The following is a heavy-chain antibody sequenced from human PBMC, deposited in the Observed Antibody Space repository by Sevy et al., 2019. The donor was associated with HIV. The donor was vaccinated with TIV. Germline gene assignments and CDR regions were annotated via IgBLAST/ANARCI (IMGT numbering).Heavy chain of an antibody. D-gene: IGHD1-26*01. CDR2: INHSGST. CDR1: GGSFSGYY. CDR3: ARGLYSGSYYSPAEYYFDY. V-gene: IGHV4-34*01. J-gene: IGHJ4*02. Sequence: SETLSLTCAVYGGSFSGYYWSWIRQPPGKGLEWIGEINHSGSTNYNPSLKSRVTISVDTSKNQFSLKLSSVTAADTAVYYCARGLYSGSYYSPAEYYFDYWGQGTLVTVSS.